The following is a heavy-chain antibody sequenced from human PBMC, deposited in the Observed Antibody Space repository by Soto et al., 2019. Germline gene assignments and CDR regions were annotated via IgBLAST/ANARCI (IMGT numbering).Heavy chain of an antibody. J-gene: IGHJ4*02. Sequence: EVQLVESGGGLVQPGGSLRLSCTASGFTVSSHYMIWVRQAPGKGLEWVSVIYSGGSPYYADSVKGRFTISRDNSKSTLYLQMNSLRAEDTAIYYCASSWEDTVSWYRAGFDYWGQGTLVTVSS. CDR2: IYSGGSP. D-gene: IGHD6-13*01. V-gene: IGHV3-66*01. CDR3: ASSWEDTVSWYRAGFDY. CDR1: GFTVSSHY.